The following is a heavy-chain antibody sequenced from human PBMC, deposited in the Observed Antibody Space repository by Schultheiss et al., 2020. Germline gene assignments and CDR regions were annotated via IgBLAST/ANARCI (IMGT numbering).Heavy chain of an antibody. CDR2: ISYDGSNK. V-gene: IGHV3-30-3*01. Sequence: GSLRLSCAASGFTFSSYAMHWVRQAPGKGLEWVAVISYDGSNKYYADSVKGRFTISRDNSKNTLYLQMNSLRAEDTAVYYCARVDGDYVGIDYWGQGTLVTVSS. J-gene: IGHJ4*02. CDR3: ARVDGDYVGIDY. D-gene: IGHD4-17*01. CDR1: GFTFSSYA.